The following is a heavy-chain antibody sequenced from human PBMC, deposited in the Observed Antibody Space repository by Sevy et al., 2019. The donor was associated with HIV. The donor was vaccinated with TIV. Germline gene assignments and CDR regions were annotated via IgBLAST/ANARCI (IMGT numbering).Heavy chain of an antibody. Sequence: SETLSLTCTVSGGSISSYYWSWIRQPPGKGLEWIGYIYYSGSTNYNPSLKSRVTISVDTSKNQFSLKLSSGTAADTAVYYCARGGGGYSNYGSGAWFDPWGQGTLVTVSS. D-gene: IGHD4-4*01. CDR1: GGSISSYY. CDR2: IYYSGST. V-gene: IGHV4-59*01. J-gene: IGHJ5*02. CDR3: ARGGGGYSNYGSGAWFDP.